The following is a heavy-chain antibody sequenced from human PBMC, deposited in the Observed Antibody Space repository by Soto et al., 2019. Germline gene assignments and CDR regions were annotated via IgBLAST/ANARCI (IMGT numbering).Heavy chain of an antibody. D-gene: IGHD3-10*01. V-gene: IGHV1-18*04. CDR1: GYTFTSYG. Sequence: ASVKVSCKASGYTFTSYGISWVRQAPGQGLEWMGWISTYNGNTNYAQKLQGRVTMTTDTSTSTAYMELRSLRSDDTAVYYCARPRITMVRGCMDVWGKGTTVTVPS. CDR3: ARPRITMVRGCMDV. CDR2: ISTYNGNT. J-gene: IGHJ6*04.